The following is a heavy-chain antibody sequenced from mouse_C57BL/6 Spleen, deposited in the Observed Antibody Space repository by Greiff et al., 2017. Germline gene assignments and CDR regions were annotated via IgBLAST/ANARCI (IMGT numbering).Heavy chain of an antibody. J-gene: IGHJ4*01. Sequence: VQLKESGPGLVQPSQSLSITCTVSGFSLTSYGVHWVRQSPGTGLEWLGVIWSGGSTDYNAAFISRLSISKDNSKSQVFFKMNSLQADDTAIYYCARNTGSSPYYYAMDYWGQGTSVTVSS. V-gene: IGHV2-2*01. D-gene: IGHD1-1*01. CDR1: GFSLTSYG. CDR2: IWSGGST. CDR3: ARNTGSSPYYYAMDY.